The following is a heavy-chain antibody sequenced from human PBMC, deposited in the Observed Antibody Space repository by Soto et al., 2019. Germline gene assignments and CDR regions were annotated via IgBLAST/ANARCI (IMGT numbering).Heavy chain of an antibody. Sequence: EVQLVESGGGLVKPGGSLRLSCAASGFTFSNAWMSWVRQAPGKGLEWVGRIKSKTDGGTTDYAAPVKGRFTISRDYSKDTLYLQMNSLKTEDTAVYYCTTRGATWAYYYYYMDVWGKGTTVTVSS. V-gene: IGHV3-15*01. D-gene: IGHD7-27*01. CDR2: IKSKTDGGTT. CDR3: TTRGATWAYYYYYMDV. J-gene: IGHJ6*03. CDR1: GFTFSNAW.